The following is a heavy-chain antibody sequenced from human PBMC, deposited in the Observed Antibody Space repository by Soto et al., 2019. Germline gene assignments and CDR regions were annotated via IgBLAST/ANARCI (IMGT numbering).Heavy chain of an antibody. CDR2: IYYSGNT. D-gene: IGHD2-15*01. Sequence: PSETLSLTCTVSGESISSGDHYWNWVRQSPGEGLEWIGFIYYSGNTYYNPSLKSRVSMSVDTSNNQFSLKLNSVTAADTAVYYCARDAGYCNSVSCYPYNMDVWGQGTTVTAP. J-gene: IGHJ6*02. CDR1: GESISSGDHY. CDR3: ARDAGYCNSVSCYPYNMDV. V-gene: IGHV4-30-4*01.